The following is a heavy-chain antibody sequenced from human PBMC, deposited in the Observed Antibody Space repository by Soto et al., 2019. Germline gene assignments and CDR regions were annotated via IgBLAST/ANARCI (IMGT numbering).Heavy chain of an antibody. D-gene: IGHD2-15*01. V-gene: IGHV1-69*01. CDR1: GGTFSSYA. CDR2: IIPIFGTA. Sequence: QVQLVQSGAEVKKPGSSVKVSCKASGGTFSSYAISWVRQAPGQGLEWMGGIIPIFGTANYAQKFQGRVTITADESTSTAHMELSSLRSEDTAVYYCAREGLGSPPYGMDVWGQGTTVTVSS. J-gene: IGHJ6*02. CDR3: AREGLGSPPYGMDV.